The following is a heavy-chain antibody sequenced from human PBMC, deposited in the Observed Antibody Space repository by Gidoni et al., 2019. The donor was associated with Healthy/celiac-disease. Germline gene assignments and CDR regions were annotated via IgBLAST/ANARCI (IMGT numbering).Heavy chain of an antibody. V-gene: IGHV1-2*02. CDR1: GYTFTGYY. CDR2: INPNSGGT. J-gene: IGHJ5*02. Sequence: QVQLVQSGAEVKKPGASVKVSCKASGYTFTGYYMHWVRQAPGQGLEWMGWINPNSGGTNYAQKLQGRVTMTRDTSISTAYMELSRLRSDDTAVYYCARGGTGTTRGNWFDPWGQGTLVTVSS. CDR3: ARGGTGTTRGNWFDP. D-gene: IGHD1-1*01.